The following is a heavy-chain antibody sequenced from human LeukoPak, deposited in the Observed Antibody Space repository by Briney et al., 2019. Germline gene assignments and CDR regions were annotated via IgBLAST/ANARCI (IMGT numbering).Heavy chain of an antibody. CDR3: AKDLKRGNGAFDI. CDR1: GFTFSSYA. CDR2: ISGSGGST. J-gene: IGHJ3*02. V-gene: IGHV3-23*01. Sequence: GGSLRLSCAASGFTFSSYAMSWVRQAPGKGLEWVSAISGSGGSTYYADSVKGRFTISRDNSKNTLYLQMNSLRAEDAAVYYCAKDLKRGNGAFDIWGQGTMVTASS. D-gene: IGHD3-10*01.